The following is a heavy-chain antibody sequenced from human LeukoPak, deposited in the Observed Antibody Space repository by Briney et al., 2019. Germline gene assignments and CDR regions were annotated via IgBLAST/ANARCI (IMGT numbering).Heavy chain of an antibody. CDR1: GGSFSGYY. Sequence: SETLSLTCAVYGGSFSGYYWSWIRQPPGKGLEWIGEINHSGSTNYNPSLKSRVTISVDTSKNQFSLKLSSVTAADTAVYYCARAVNPYYDILTGYYASWFDPWGQGTLVTVSS. D-gene: IGHD3-9*01. CDR2: INHSGST. CDR3: ARAVNPYYDILTGYYASWFDP. V-gene: IGHV4-34*01. J-gene: IGHJ5*02.